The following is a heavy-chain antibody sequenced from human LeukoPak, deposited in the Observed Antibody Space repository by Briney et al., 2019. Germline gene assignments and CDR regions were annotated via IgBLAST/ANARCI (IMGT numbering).Heavy chain of an antibody. D-gene: IGHD3-16*01. CDR3: ARTELRRVHGMDV. CDR1: GFTFSNYA. CDR2: ISGSGGNT. V-gene: IGHV3-23*01. Sequence: GGSLRLSCAASGFTFSNYAMSWVRQAPGKGLEWVSSISGSGGNTYYADSVKGRFTISRDNSRNTLYLQMNSLRAEDTAVYYCARTELRRVHGMDVWGQGTTVTVSS. J-gene: IGHJ6*02.